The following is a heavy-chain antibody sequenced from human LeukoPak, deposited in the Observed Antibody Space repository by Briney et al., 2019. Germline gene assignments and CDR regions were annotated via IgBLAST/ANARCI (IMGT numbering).Heavy chain of an antibody. V-gene: IGHV3-7*02. D-gene: IGHD6-6*01. CDR2: IKEDGRET. CDR3: ARGQNVRPSAFFDS. J-gene: IGHJ4*02. CDR1: GFTFSSYW. Sequence: GGSLRLSCAASGFTFSSYWMSWVRQAPGRGPEWVANIKEDGRETYYLDSVKGRFTISRDNAKNSLDLQMNSLRVEDTAIYYCARGQNVRPSAFFDSWGQGTLVIVSS.